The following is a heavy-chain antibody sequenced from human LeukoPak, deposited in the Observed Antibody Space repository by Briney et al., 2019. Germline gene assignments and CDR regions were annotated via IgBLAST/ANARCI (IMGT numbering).Heavy chain of an antibody. Sequence: QSGGSLRLSCAASGFTFSTYWMSWVRQAPGKGLEWVSYISSSGSTIYYADSVKGRFTISRDNAKNSLYLQMNSLRAEDTAVYYCARGLGQWPPLYFDYWGQGTLVTVSS. D-gene: IGHD6-19*01. J-gene: IGHJ4*02. CDR2: ISSSGSTI. V-gene: IGHV3-48*04. CDR3: ARGLGQWPPLYFDY. CDR1: GFTFSTYW.